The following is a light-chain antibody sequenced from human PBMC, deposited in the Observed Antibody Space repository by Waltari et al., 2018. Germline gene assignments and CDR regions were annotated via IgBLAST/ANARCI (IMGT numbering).Light chain of an antibody. Sequence: QSVLTQPPSASGTPGQRVTISCSGSSSNIGSNTVSWYQQLPGTAPKLLIYSNNQRPSGVPDRFSGSKSGTSASLAISGLQSEDEADYYCAAWDDSLNGRGVFGGG. CDR2: SNN. CDR3: AAWDDSLNGRGV. CDR1: SSNIGSNT. J-gene: IGLJ2*01. V-gene: IGLV1-44*01.